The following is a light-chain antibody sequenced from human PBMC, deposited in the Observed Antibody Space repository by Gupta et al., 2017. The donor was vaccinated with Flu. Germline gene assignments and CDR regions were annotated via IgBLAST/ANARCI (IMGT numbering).Light chain of an antibody. J-gene: IGKJ1*01. V-gene: IGKV2-28*01. CDR1: QSLLHSNGYNY. CDR3: KQAQQTPLT. CDR2: LGS. Sequence: VRCQSPLSLPVTPGEPACIPCRASQSLLHSNGYNYLDWYLPKPGQSLQLLIYLGSNRASGVPERFSGSGAGTEWTLNISRVEAEEFGVYYCKQAQQTPLTFGQGTKVEIK.